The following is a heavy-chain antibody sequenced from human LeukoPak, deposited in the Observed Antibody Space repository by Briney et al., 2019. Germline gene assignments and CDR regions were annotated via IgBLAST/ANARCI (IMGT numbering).Heavy chain of an antibody. D-gene: IGHD6-6*01. Sequence: SETLSLTCTVSGCSISNYYWSWIRQPPGKGLEWIGYIYYRGSTNYNPSLKSRVTMSVDASKNQFSLKLSSVTAADAAVYSCARAHRIAARPRYFDYWGQGTLVTVSS. CDR1: GCSISNYY. CDR3: ARAHRIAARPRYFDY. CDR2: IYYRGST. J-gene: IGHJ4*02. V-gene: IGHV4-59*12.